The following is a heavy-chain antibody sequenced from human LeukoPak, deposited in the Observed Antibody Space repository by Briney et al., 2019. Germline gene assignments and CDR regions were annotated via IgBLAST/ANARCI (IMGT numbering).Heavy chain of an antibody. Sequence: ASVTVSCKASGYTFTSYYMHWVRQAPGQGLEWMGIINPSGGSTNYAQKFQGRVTITADESTSTAYMELSSLRSEDTAVYYCARTTGTISGFDYWGQGTLVTVSS. D-gene: IGHD1-1*01. CDR1: GYTFTSYY. CDR2: INPSGGST. V-gene: IGHV1-46*01. CDR3: ARTTGTISGFDY. J-gene: IGHJ4*02.